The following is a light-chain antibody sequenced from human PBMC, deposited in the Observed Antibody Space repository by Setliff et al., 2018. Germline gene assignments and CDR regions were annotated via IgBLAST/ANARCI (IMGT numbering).Light chain of an antibody. Sequence: QSVLTQPPSVSAAPGQKVTISCSGSSSNIGNNYVSWYQQLPGTAPKLLIYDNNKRPSGIPDRFSGSKSGTSATLGISGLQSEDEADYYCAAWDDSLNGVVFGGGTQRTVL. CDR2: DNN. CDR1: SSNIGNNY. V-gene: IGLV1-51*01. CDR3: AAWDDSLNGVV. J-gene: IGLJ2*01.